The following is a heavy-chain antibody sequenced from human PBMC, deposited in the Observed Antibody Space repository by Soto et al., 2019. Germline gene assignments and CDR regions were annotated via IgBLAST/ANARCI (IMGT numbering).Heavy chain of an antibody. CDR1: GFTFSSYA. V-gene: IGHV3-30-3*01. Sequence: GGSLRLSCAASGFTFSSYAMHWVRQAPGKGLEWVAVISYDGSNKYYADSVKGRFTISRDNSKNTLYLQMNSLRAEDTAVYYCARDTLRITIFGVVTYWGQGTLVTVSS. CDR3: ARDTLRITIFGVVTY. J-gene: IGHJ4*02. D-gene: IGHD3-3*01. CDR2: ISYDGSNK.